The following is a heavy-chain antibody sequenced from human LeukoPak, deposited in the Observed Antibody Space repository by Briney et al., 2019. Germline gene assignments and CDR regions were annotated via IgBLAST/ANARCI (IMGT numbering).Heavy chain of an antibody. V-gene: IGHV3-7*03. CDR2: IKQDGSEK. CDR1: GFTFSTYW. Sequence: GGSLRLSCAASGFTFSTYWMSWVRQAPGKGLEWVANIKQDGSEKYYVDSVKGRFTISRDNAKNSLYLQMNSLKTEDTAVYYCTRLFAGNWFDPWGQGTLVTVSS. J-gene: IGHJ5*02. CDR3: TRLFAGNWFDP.